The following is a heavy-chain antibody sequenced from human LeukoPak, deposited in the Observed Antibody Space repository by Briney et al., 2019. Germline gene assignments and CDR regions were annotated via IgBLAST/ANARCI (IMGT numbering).Heavy chain of an antibody. V-gene: IGHV4-4*02. CDR2: IYHSGST. CDR1: GGSISSSNW. CDR3: ARDVIAVAGDYYYYYMDV. Sequence: SETLSLTCAVSGGSISSSNWWSWVRQPPGKGLEWIGEIYHSGSTNYNPSLKSRVTISVDKSKNQFSLKLSSVTAADTAVYYCARDVIAVAGDYYYYYMDVWGKGTTVTISS. J-gene: IGHJ6*03. D-gene: IGHD6-19*01.